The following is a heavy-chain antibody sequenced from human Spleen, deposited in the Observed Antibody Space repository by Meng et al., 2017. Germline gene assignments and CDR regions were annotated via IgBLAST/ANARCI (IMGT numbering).Heavy chain of an antibody. J-gene: IGHJ4*02. CDR1: GFSFSNSA. V-gene: IGHV3-30-3*01. CDR3: AKDRGGPVDY. Sequence: QGHLVECGAVVVQPGWSLSLSCAASGFSFSNSALHWVRQTPGKGLEWVALISYDGGSKFYADSVRGRFTIFSDNSKNTLYLPMNSLRAEDTAVYYCAKDRGGPVDYWGQGTLVTVSS. D-gene: IGHD1-14*01. CDR2: ISYDGGSK.